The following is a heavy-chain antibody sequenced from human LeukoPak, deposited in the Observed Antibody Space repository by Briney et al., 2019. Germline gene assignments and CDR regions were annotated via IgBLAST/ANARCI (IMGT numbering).Heavy chain of an antibody. D-gene: IGHD4-17*01. CDR1: GYSFTSYW. J-gene: IGHJ6*02. CDR3: ARGGPEVYGDAGYCYYYYGMDV. Sequence: GESLKIPCKGSGYSFTSYWIGWVRQVPGKGLEWVGIIYSGDSDTRYTTSFQGQVTISADKSISTAYLQWSSLKASDTAMYYCARGGPEVYGDAGYCYYYYGMDVWGQGTTVTVSS. CDR2: IYSGDSDT. V-gene: IGHV5-51*01.